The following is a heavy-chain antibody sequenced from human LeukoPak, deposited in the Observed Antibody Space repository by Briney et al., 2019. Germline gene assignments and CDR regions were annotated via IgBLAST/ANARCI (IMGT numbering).Heavy chain of an antibody. V-gene: IGHV4-61*02. CDR2: IYTSGST. CDR3: AREVDYGGNSGAFDI. Sequence: SETLSLTCTVSGGSISSGSYYWSWIRQPAGKGLEWIGRIYTSGSTNYNPSLKSRVTISVDTSKNQFSLKLSSVTAADTAVYYCAREVDYGGNSGAFDIWGQGTMVTVSS. J-gene: IGHJ3*02. CDR1: GGSISSGSYY. D-gene: IGHD4-23*01.